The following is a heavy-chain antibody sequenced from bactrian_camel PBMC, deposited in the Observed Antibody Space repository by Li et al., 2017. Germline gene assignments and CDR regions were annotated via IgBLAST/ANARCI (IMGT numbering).Heavy chain of an antibody. Sequence: HVQLVESGGGEVQAGGSLRLSCVVSASTEKLAMAWFRQTPENEREGVAGIDTDGTTNYAESVKGRFTISRDNAKNTLYLQMNSLKPEDSAMYYCAADELVTRLKGLQTCDPNHYDYPDWGQGTQVTVS. CDR3: AADELVTRLKGLQTCDPNHYDYPD. V-gene: IGHV3S53*01. J-gene: IGHJ4*01. CDR1: ASTEKLA. CDR2: IDTDGTT. D-gene: IGHD4*01.